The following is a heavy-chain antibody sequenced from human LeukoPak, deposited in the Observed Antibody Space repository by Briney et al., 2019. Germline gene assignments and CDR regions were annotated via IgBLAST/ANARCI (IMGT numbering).Heavy chain of an antibody. CDR2: INPNSGGT. CDR1: GYTFTGYY. Sequence: ASVKVSCKASGYTFTGYYMHWARQAPGQGLEWMGWINPNSGGTNYAQKFQGWVTMTRDTSISTAYMELSRLRSDDTAVYYCARVGAAAGPYYFDYWGQGTLVTVSS. V-gene: IGHV1-2*04. CDR3: ARVGAAAGPYYFDY. D-gene: IGHD6-13*01. J-gene: IGHJ4*02.